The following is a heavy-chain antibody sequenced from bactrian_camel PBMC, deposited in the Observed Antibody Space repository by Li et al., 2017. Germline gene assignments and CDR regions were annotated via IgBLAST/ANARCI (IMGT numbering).Heavy chain of an antibody. CDR3: AMSYDGSPGY. V-gene: IGHV3S53*01. D-gene: IGHD2*01. CDR2: MSIGGST. Sequence: HVQLVESGGGSVQAGGSRKLSCIAPGDAISTYCMGWFRQAPEKERDWVATMSIGGSTTYADSVKGRFFISRDNAENMVYLQANSLKFEDTAQYYCAMSYDGSPGYWGQGTQVTVS. J-gene: IGHJ6*01. CDR1: GDAISTYC.